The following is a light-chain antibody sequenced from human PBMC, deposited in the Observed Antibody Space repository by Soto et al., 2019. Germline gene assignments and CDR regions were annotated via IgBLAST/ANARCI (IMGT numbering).Light chain of an antibody. CDR2: GAS. CDR3: QQYGSSPPYT. J-gene: IGKJ2*01. CDR1: QSISSSY. Sequence: EIVLTQSPGPLSLSPGERATLSCRASQSISSSYLAWYQQKPGQAPRLLIYGASSRATGIPDRFSGSGSGTDFTLTIIRLEPEDFAVYYCQQYGSSPPYTFGQGTKLEIK. V-gene: IGKV3-20*01.